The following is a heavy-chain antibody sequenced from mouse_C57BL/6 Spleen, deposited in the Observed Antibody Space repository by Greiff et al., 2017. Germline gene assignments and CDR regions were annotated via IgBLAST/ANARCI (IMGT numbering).Heavy chain of an antibody. CDR2: IDPSDSYT. D-gene: IGHD3-2*02. CDR3: AREVLRSQAGGFAV. CDR1: GYTFTSYW. J-gene: IGHJ1*03. V-gene: IGHV1-69*01. Sequence: QVQLQQPGAELVMPGASVKLSCKASGYTFTSYWMHWVKQRPGQGLEWIGEIDPSDSYTNSNQKLKGKSTLTVEKSSCTAYMQLSSLTSEDAPVYYCAREVLRSQAGGFAVWGTGTAVTVSS.